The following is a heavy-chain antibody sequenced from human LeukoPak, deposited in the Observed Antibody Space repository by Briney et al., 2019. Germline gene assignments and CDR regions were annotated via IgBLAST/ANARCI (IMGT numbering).Heavy chain of an antibody. CDR3: ARDYGGDYFDC. D-gene: IGHD4-23*01. J-gene: IGHJ4*02. Sequence: PSETLSLTCTVSGASISTGGDFWSWIRQHPGKGLEWIGHIYNSGSTYYNPSLKSRVTISVDTSKKQFSLKLSSVTAPDTAVYYCARDYGGDYFDCWGQGTQVTVSS. CDR1: GASISTGGDF. V-gene: IGHV4-31*03. CDR2: IYNSGST.